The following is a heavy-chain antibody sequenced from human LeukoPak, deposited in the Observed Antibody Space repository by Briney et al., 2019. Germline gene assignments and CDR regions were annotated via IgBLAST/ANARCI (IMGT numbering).Heavy chain of an antibody. CDR2: ITPSGGT. CDR1: GYTFTSYA. CDR3: ARDRYGDGFAHFDY. V-gene: IGHV1-2*02. D-gene: IGHD5-24*01. Sequence: ASVKVSRTASGYTFTSYAMHWVRQAPGQGLEWMGWITPSGGTNYPQKFQGRVAITRDTSITTAYMDLSRLTSDDTAVYYCARDRYGDGFAHFDYWGQGALVTVSS. J-gene: IGHJ4*02.